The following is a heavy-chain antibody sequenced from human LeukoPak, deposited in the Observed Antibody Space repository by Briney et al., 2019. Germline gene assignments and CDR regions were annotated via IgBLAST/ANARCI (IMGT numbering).Heavy chain of an antibody. V-gene: IGHV4-34*01. CDR1: GRSFSGYY. CDR3: ASAMVVVSPKRYYFDY. D-gene: IGHD3-22*01. J-gene: IGHJ4*02. Sequence: SETLSLTCAVYGRSFSGYYWSWIRQPPGKGLEWIGEINHSGSTNYNPSLKSRVTISVDTSKNQFSLKLSSVTAADTAVYYCASAMVVVSPKRYYFDYWGQGTLVTVSS. CDR2: INHSGST.